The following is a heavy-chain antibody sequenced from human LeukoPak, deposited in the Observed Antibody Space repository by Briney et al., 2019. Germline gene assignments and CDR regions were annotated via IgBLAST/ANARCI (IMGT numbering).Heavy chain of an antibody. Sequence: GGSLRLSCAASGFTFSNYALHWVRQAPGKGLEYVSAISSDGGSTYYANSVKGRFTISRDNSKNTLYLQMGSLRTEDMAVYYCAKDRVVSYSSSPDYWGQGALVTVSS. V-gene: IGHV3-64*01. J-gene: IGHJ4*02. CDR1: GFTFSNYA. CDR3: AKDRVVSYSSSPDY. D-gene: IGHD6-13*01. CDR2: ISSDGGST.